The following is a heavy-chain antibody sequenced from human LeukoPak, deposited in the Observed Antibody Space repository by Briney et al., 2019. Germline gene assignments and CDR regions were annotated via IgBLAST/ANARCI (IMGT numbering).Heavy chain of an antibody. J-gene: IGHJ6*03. Sequence: SQTLSLTCAISGDSVSSNSAAWNWIRQSPSRGLEWLGRTYYRSKWYNDYAVSVKSRITINPDTSKNQFSLQLNSVTPEDTAVYYCARVLSDSSSSADYYYYYMDVWGKGTTVTVSS. D-gene: IGHD6-6*01. V-gene: IGHV6-1*01. CDR3: ARVLSDSSSSADYYYYYMDV. CDR1: GDSVSSNSAA. CDR2: TYYRSKWYN.